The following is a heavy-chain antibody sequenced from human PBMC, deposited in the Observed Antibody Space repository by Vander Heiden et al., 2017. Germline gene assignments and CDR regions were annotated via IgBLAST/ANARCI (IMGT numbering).Heavy chain of an antibody. CDR1: GLPFRNYG. Sequence: QAQLVQSGGGVAQPGRPLRLSCAESGLPFRNYGMHWVRKAPGKGVEWVAIIYYDGSNKYYADSVKGRFTISRDNSKNTLFLQMNSLRGEDTAVYYCASGRGPVTGTYFDYWGQGTLVSVSS. CDR2: IYYDGSNK. J-gene: IGHJ4*02. CDR3: ASGRGPVTGTYFDY. V-gene: IGHV3-33*03. D-gene: IGHD1-7*01.